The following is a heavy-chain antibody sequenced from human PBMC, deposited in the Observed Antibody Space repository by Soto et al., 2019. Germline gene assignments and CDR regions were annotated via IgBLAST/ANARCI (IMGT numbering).Heavy chain of an antibody. V-gene: IGHV4-30-4*01. CDR1: GGSISSGDYY. CDR3: APFRYYYDSSGSTGRNWFDP. CDR2: IYYSGST. Sequence: PSETLSLTCTVSGGSISSGDYYWSWIRQPPGKGLEWIGYIYYSGSTYYNPSLKSRVTISVDTSKNQFSLKLSSVTAADTAVYYCAPFRYYYDSSGSTGRNWFDPWGQGTLVTVSS. D-gene: IGHD3-22*01. J-gene: IGHJ5*02.